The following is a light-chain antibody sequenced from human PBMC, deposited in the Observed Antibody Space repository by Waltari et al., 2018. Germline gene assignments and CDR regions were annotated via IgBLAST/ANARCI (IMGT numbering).Light chain of an antibody. CDR2: GAS. J-gene: IGKJ2*01. CDR3: QQYNHGYT. CDR1: QSVSNN. V-gene: IGKV3-15*01. Sequence: EIVMTQSPATLSVSPGERVALSGRASQSVSNNLVWYQQRPGQAPRPLIYGASTRATGIPARFTGSGSGTEFTLTISSLQSEDFAVYYCQQYNHGYTFAQGTKLEIK.